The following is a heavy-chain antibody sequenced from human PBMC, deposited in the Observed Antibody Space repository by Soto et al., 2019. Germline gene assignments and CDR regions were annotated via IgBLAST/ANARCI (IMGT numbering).Heavy chain of an antibody. CDR1: GGSFSCYY. V-gene: IGHV4-34*01. CDR3: ARGRRYYYDSSGYYYNY. D-gene: IGHD3-22*01. J-gene: IGHJ4*02. CDR2: INHSGST. Sequence: SETLSLTCAVYGGSFSCYYWSWIRQPPGKGLEWIGEINHSGSTNYNPSLKSRVTISVDTSKNQFSLKLSSVTAADTAVYYCARGRRYYYDSSGYYYNYWGQGTLVTVSS.